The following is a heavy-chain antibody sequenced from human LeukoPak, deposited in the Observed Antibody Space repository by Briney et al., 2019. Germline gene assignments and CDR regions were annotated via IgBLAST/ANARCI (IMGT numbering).Heavy chain of an antibody. D-gene: IGHD2-15*01. CDR2: IIPILGIA. Sequence: GASVKVSCKASGGTFSSYAISWVRQAPGQGLEWMGRIIPILGIANYAQKFQGRVTITADKSTSTAYMELSSLRSEDTAVYYCAASGCSGGSCLLAEDYWGQGTLVTVSS. CDR3: AASGCSGGSCLLAEDY. CDR1: GGTFSSYA. J-gene: IGHJ4*02. V-gene: IGHV1-69*04.